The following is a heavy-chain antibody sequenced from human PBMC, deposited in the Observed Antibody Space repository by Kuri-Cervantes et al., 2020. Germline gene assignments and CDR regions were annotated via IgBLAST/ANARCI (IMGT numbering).Heavy chain of an antibody. D-gene: IGHD2-21*01. Sequence: GGSLRLSCAASGFTFSSYWMSWVRQSPGKGLEWLAQIKDDGSEKYSVGSVQGRLTISRDNAKNSLYLQMNSLRAEDTAVYYCARDDGEKSVDYWGQGTLVTVSS. CDR2: IKDDGSEK. CDR3: ARDDGEKSVDY. V-gene: IGHV3-7*01. J-gene: IGHJ4*02. CDR1: GFTFSSYW.